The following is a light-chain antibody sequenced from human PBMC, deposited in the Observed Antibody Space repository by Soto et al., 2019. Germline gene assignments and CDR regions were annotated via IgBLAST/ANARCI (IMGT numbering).Light chain of an antibody. Sequence: ETLLTQSPATLSVSPGESATLSCRASQSVRHNLAWYQQKPGQAPRLLIYGASTRAPGIPDRFSGSGFGTEFSLTISSLQSEDFAVYYCQQHNDWPPSTFGQGTKLEIK. V-gene: IGKV3-15*01. J-gene: IGKJ2*01. CDR2: GAS. CDR1: QSVRHN. CDR3: QQHNDWPPST.